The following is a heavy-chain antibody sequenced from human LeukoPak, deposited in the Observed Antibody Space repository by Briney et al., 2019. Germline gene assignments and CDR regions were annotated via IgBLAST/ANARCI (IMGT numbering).Heavy chain of an antibody. CDR1: GFTLSNYG. J-gene: IGHJ4*02. V-gene: IGHV3-23*01. CDR3: AKRGVVIRVILVGFHKEAYYFDS. Sequence: GGSLRLSCAVSGFTLSNYGMSWVRQVPGKGLEWVAGISGSGGGTNYADSVKGRFTISRDNPKNTLFLQMNNLRAEDTAVYFCAKRGVVIRVILVGFHKEAYYFDSWGQGALVTVSS. CDR2: ISGSGGGT. D-gene: IGHD3-22*01.